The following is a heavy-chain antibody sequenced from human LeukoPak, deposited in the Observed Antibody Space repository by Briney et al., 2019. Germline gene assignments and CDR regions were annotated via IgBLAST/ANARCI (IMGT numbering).Heavy chain of an antibody. D-gene: IGHD5-12*01. V-gene: IGHV5-51*01. J-gene: IGHJ2*01. CDR3: ARPLYSGYDLGGYFDL. Sequence: GESLRISCQGYGYSFTNFCIGWVRQMPGKGLEWMGIIYPADSNTIYNPSFQGQVTISADKSISTAYLQWSSLKASDTAMYYCARPLYSGYDLGGYFDLWGRGTQVTVSS. CDR1: GYSFTNFC. CDR2: IYPADSNT.